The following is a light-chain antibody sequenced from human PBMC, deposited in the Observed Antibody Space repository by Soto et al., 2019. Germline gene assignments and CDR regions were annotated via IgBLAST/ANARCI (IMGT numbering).Light chain of an antibody. CDR1: QDIGND. J-gene: IGKJ4*01. V-gene: IGKV1-6*01. CDR2: AAS. Sequence: AGQMTQSPSSVSASLGDRVTSTCRASQDIGNDLAWYQQRPGQAAKLLIYAASSLQSGLPSRFSGGGSGTDFTLTINNLQPGDIATYYCLQDYNFPLTFGGGTKVEIK. CDR3: LQDYNFPLT.